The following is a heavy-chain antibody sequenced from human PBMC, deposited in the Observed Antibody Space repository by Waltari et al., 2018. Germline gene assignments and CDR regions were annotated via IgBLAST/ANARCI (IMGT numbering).Heavy chain of an antibody. CDR3: AKDRRQQSVYWFLDL. CDR2: ISSSSSTI. Sequence: EVQLVESGGGLVQPGGSLRLSCAASGFTFSSYSMNWVRQAPGKGLEWVSYISSSSSTIYYADSVKGRFTISRDNAKNSLYLQMNSLTDDDTALYYCAKDRRQQSVYWFLDLWGRGTLVAVSS. CDR1: GFTFSSYS. V-gene: IGHV3-48*02. D-gene: IGHD6-13*01. J-gene: IGHJ2*01.